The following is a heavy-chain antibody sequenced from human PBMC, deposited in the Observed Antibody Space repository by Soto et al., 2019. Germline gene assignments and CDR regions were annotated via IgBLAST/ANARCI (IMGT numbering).Heavy chain of an antibody. D-gene: IGHD2-15*01. CDR2: ISYDGSNK. CDR1: GFTFSSYA. Sequence: QVQLVESGGGVVQPGRSLRLSCAASGFTFSSYAMHWVRQAPGKGLEWVAVISYDGSNKYYADSVKGLFTISRDNSKNTLYLQMNSLRAEDTAVYYCAREPVGDCSGGSCSPLAYWGKGTLVTVSS. V-gene: IGHV3-30-3*01. CDR3: AREPVGDCSGGSCSPLAY. J-gene: IGHJ4*02.